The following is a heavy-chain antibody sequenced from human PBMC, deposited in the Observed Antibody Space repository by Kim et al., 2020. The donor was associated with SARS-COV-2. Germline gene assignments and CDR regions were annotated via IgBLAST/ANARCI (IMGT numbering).Heavy chain of an antibody. J-gene: IGHJ4*02. CDR2: IKPGGSAD. Sequence: GGSLRLSCAASGFTFSSYWMSWVRQPPGKGLEWVSIIKPGGSADYYVDSVRGLITITEDNAKKSLHLLMNNLRAEDAVVYCCTTDRGYWGQWTLASVSS. CDR1: GFTFSSYW. CDR3: TTDRGY. V-gene: IGHV3-7*04.